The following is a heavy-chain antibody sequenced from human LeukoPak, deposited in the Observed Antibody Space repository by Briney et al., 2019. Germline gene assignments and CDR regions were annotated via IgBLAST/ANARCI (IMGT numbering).Heavy chain of an antibody. J-gene: IGHJ3*02. CDR2: IYYSGST. CDR3: ARRDSEWLGGGFDI. V-gene: IGHV4-59*08. Sequence: SSETLSLTCTFSGGSISSYYWSWIRQPPGKGLEWIAYIYYSGSTNYNPSLKSRVTISVDTSKNQFSLKLRSVTAAGTAVYYCARRDSEWLGGGFDIWGQGTMVTVSS. D-gene: IGHD3-3*01. CDR1: GGSISSYY.